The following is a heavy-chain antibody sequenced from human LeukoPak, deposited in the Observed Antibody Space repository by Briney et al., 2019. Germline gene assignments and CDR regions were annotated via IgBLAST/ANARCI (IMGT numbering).Heavy chain of an antibody. D-gene: IGHD6-19*01. CDR3: AKDRSGGWDIFDY. V-gene: IGHV3-9*01. CDR2: ISWNGVSI. Sequence: GGSLRLSCAASGFTFKNYAMHWVRQAPGKGLEWVSGISWNGVSISYADSVKGRFTISRDNAKNSLYLQMNSLRTEDTALYYCAKDRSGGWDIFDYWGQGTLVTVSS. J-gene: IGHJ4*02. CDR1: GFTFKNYA.